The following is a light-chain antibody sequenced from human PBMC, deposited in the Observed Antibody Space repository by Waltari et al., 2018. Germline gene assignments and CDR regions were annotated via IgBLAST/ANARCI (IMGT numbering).Light chain of an antibody. CDR2: DAS. CDR3: QQYKSYPYS. V-gene: IGKV1-13*02. J-gene: IGKJ2*03. CDR1: QDIASA. Sequence: AIQLTQSPSSLSASVGHRITITCRASQDIASALAWYVQKPGKAPQLLIYDASTLESGVPSRFSGSGSGTNFTLSISGLQPEDFATYYCQQYKSYPYSIGQGTKLEIK.